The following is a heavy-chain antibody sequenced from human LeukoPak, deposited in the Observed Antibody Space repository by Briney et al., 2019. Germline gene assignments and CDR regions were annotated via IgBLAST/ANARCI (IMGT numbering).Heavy chain of an antibody. CDR2: ISSSSYT. CDR1: GFTFSSYK. CDR3: ARVPKTLYYFDY. J-gene: IGHJ4*02. Sequence: GGSLRLSCAVSGFTFSSYKMNWVRQAPGKGLEWVSYISSSSYTNYADSVKGRFTISRDNAKNSLYLQMNSLRAEDTAVYYCARVPKTLYYFDYWGQGTLVTVSS. V-gene: IGHV3-21*05.